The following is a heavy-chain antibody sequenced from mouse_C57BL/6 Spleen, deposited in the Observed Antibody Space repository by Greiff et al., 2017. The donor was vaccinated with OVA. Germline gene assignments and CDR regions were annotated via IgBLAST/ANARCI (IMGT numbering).Heavy chain of an antibody. Sequence: EVQLQQSGAELVRPGASVKLSCTASGFNIKDDYMHWVKQRPEQGLEWIGWIDPENGDTEYASKFQGKAPITADTSSNTAYLQLSSLTSEDTAVYYCTTGETAQATAWFAYWGQGTLVTVSA. CDR1: GFNIKDDY. D-gene: IGHD3-2*02. J-gene: IGHJ3*01. CDR3: TTGETAQATAWFAY. V-gene: IGHV14-4*01. CDR2: IDPENGDT.